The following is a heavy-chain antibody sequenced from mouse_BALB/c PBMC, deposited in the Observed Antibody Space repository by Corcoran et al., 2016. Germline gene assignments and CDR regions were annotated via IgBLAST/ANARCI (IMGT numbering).Heavy chain of an antibody. J-gene: IGHJ4*01. CDR1: GYSFTGYY. D-gene: IGHD1-1*01. Sequence: EVQLQESGPELVKSGASVKISCKASGYSFTGYYRQWVKQSHGKSLEWIGYISCYNGATSYNQKFKDKATLTADKSSSTAYMQLSSLTSEDSAVYYCASYYGSSYAMDYWGQGTSVTVSS. CDR2: ISCYNGAT. V-gene: IGHV1S135*01. CDR3: ASYYGSSYAMDY.